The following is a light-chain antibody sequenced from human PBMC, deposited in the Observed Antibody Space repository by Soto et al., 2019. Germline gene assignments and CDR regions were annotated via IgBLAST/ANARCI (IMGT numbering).Light chain of an antibody. Sequence: EIVMTQSPATLSVSPGERATLSCRASQCISSELAWYQQKPGQPPRLLIYGASTRATGVPARFTGSGSGSEFTLTISGLQSEDFAIYYCQQVHNWPLTFGQGTRLEI. CDR2: GAS. V-gene: IGKV3-15*01. CDR1: QCISSE. CDR3: QQVHNWPLT. J-gene: IGKJ2*01.